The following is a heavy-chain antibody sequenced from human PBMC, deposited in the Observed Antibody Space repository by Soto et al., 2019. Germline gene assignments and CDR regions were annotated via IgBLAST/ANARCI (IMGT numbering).Heavy chain of an antibody. CDR3: ARNRFYDFWSGYYTGGYYYGMDV. CDR2: ISAYNGNT. J-gene: IGHJ6*02. D-gene: IGHD3-3*01. Sequence: ASVKVSCKASGYTFTSYGISWVRQAPGQGLEWMGWISAYNGNTNYAQKLQGRVTMTTDTSTSTAYMELRSLRSDDTAVYYCARNRFYDFWSGYYTGGYYYGMDVWGQGTTVTVSS. CDR1: GYTFTSYG. V-gene: IGHV1-18*01.